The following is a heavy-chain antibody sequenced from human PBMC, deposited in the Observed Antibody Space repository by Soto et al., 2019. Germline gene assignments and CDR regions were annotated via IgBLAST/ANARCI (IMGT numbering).Heavy chain of an antibody. J-gene: IGHJ6*02. CDR2: VSDSGST. CDR3: AGERLGHSAMDV. D-gene: IGHD3-16*01. V-gene: IGHV4-59*12. Sequence: QVQLQESGPGLVKPSETLSLMCTVSGGSITNYYWSWIRQSPARGLEWIGYVSDSGSTKYNPSLTIQVPISGDTSKNQFSLKLTSLPAADTAVYYGAGERLGHSAMDVWDQGTTVTVSS. CDR1: GGSITNYY.